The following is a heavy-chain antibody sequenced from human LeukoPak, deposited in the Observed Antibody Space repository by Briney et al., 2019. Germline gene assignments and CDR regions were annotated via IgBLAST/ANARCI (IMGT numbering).Heavy chain of an antibody. D-gene: IGHD3-22*01. V-gene: IGHV1-24*01. CDR2: FDPEDGET. Sequence: GASVKVSCNVSGYTLTELSMHWVRQAPGKGLEWMGGFDPEDGETIYAQKFQGRVTMTEDTSTDTAYMELSSLRSEDTAVYYCATGSTYYYDSSGYFPFDLWGRGTLVTVSS. J-gene: IGHJ2*01. CDR1: GYTLTELS. CDR3: ATGSTYYYDSSGYFPFDL.